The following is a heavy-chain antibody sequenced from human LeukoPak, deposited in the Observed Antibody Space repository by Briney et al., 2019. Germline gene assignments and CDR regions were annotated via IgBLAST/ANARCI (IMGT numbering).Heavy chain of an antibody. CDR3: ARDRDNWNDPYFDY. Sequence: GSLRLSCAASGFTFSSYSMNWVRQAPGKGLEWVSSIISSSSYIYYPYSVHGLFTLSRDNAKNSLYLQINSLRAEDTAVYYCARDRDNWNDPYFDYWGQGTLVTVSS. D-gene: IGHD1-20*01. V-gene: IGHV3-21*01. CDR1: GFTFSSYS. J-gene: IGHJ4*02. CDR2: IISSSSYI.